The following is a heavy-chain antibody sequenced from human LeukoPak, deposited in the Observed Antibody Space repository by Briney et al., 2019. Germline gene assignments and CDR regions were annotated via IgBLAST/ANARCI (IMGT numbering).Heavy chain of an antibody. V-gene: IGHV1-69*13. CDR1: GGTFISYA. D-gene: IGHD3-3*01. CDR2: IIPIFGTA. CDR3: AREKVSYYDFWSGYYDY. Sequence: SVKVSCKASGGTFISYAISWVRQAPGQGLEWMGGIIPIFGTANYAQKFQGRVTTTADESTSTAYMELSSLRSEDTAVYYCAREKVSYYDFWSGYYDYWGQGTLVTVSS. J-gene: IGHJ4*02.